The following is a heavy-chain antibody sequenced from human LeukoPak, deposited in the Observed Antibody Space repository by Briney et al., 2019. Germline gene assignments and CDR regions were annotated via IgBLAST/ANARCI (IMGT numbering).Heavy chain of an antibody. V-gene: IGHV3-23*01. Sequence: GSLRLSCAASGFTFDNYAMNWVRQAPGKGLEWVSGVSSSGGNTYYADSVKGRFTISRDNSKNTQYLQMNSLRAEDAAVYYCAKGDWNYGDFDYWGQGTLVTVSS. CDR2: VSSSGGNT. D-gene: IGHD1-7*01. CDR3: AKGDWNYGDFDY. CDR1: GFTFDNYA. J-gene: IGHJ4*02.